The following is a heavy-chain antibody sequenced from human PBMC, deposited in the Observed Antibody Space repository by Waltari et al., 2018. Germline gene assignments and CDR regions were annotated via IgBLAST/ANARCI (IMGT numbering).Heavy chain of an antibody. V-gene: IGHV3-53*01. Sequence: EVQLVESGGGLIKPGGSLRLSCAASGFTVSSNYMSWVRRAPGKGLEWVSVIYSSGSTYYTDSVKGRFTISRDNSKNTMYLQMNSLGAEDTAVYYCASLTVAGTFDYWGQGTLVTVSS. D-gene: IGHD6-19*01. CDR1: GFTVSSNY. CDR3: ASLTVAGTFDY. J-gene: IGHJ4*02. CDR2: IYSSGST.